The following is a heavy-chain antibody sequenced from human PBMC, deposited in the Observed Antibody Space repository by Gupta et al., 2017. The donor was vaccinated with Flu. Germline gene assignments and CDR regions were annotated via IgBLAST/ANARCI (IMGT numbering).Heavy chain of an antibody. CDR3: AWISGSDFDY. CDR1: GYPFTTFY. D-gene: IGHD2-2*03. CDR2: INPSGGST. Sequence: QVQLVQSGAEVRKPGASVRVSCKASGYPFTTFYIHWVRQAPDQGLEWMGIINPSGGSTTYAQNFQGRITMTRDTSTSTVYLDLSSLRSEDTAVYYCAWISGSDFDYWGQGTLVTVSS. J-gene: IGHJ4*02. V-gene: IGHV1-46*01.